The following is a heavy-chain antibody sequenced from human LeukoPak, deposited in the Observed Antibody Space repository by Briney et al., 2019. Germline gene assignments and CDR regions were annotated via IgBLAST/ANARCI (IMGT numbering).Heavy chain of an antibody. V-gene: IGHV4-59*08. J-gene: IGHJ4*02. CDR3: ARGGYSYGLDY. CDR2: IYYSGST. Sequence: SGTLSLTCTVSGGSISSYYWSWIRQPPGKGLEWIGYIYYSGSTNYNPSLKSRVTISVDTSKNQFSLKLSSVTAADTAVYYCARGGYSYGLDYWGQGTLVTVSS. D-gene: IGHD5-18*01. CDR1: GGSISSYY.